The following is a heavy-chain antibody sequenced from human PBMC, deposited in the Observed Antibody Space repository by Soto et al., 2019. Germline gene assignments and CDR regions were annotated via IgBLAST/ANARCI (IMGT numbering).Heavy chain of an antibody. J-gene: IGHJ4*02. Sequence: QVQLQESGPGLVKPSQTLSLTCTVSGGSINSGDYYWNWIRQPPGKGLEWIGYIYYSGSTDYNPSLKSRVTISTDTSKNQFSLKLNSVTAADTAVYYCARDGFFWRSGYFDYWGQGTLVTVSS. V-gene: IGHV4-30-4*01. D-gene: IGHD3-3*01. CDR1: GGSINSGDYY. CDR2: IYYSGST. CDR3: ARDGFFWRSGYFDY.